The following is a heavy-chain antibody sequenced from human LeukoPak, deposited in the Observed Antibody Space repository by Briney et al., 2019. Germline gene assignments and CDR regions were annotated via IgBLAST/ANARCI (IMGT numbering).Heavy chain of an antibody. CDR2: IYSSGSP. J-gene: IGHJ4*02. Sequence: SETLSLTCTVSGGSISSSSYDWGWIRQPRGKGLEWIVSIYSSGSPYYTPSLKRRLTISVDTSKNQFSLKLSSVTAADTAVYYCASIIAARQWYFDYWGQGTLVTVSS. D-gene: IGHD6-6*01. CDR1: GGSISSSSYD. CDR3: ASIIAARQWYFDY. V-gene: IGHV4-39*01.